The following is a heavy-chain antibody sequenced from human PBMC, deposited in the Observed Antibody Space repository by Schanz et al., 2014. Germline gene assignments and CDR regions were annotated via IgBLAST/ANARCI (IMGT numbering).Heavy chain of an antibody. J-gene: IGHJ4*02. CDR3: AKIERNED. Sequence: EVHLLESGGGLVQPGGSLRLSCASSGFSFTTYAMSWVRQAPGKGLEWLSVISASGGDTYYADSVKGRFTISRDNSKNTLYLQMNSLRAEDTAVYFCAKIERNEDWGQGTLVTVAS. V-gene: IGHV3-23*01. D-gene: IGHD1-1*01. CDR1: GFSFTTYA. CDR2: ISASGGDT.